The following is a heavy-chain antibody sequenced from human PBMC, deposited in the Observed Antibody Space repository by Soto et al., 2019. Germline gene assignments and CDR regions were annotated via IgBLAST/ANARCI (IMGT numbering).Heavy chain of an antibody. J-gene: IGHJ5*02. D-gene: IGHD3-22*01. Sequence: SETLSLTCPVSGGSLSSGDYYWRWIRQPPGKGGDGFGYSYYSGSTYYNPSLKSRVTISVDTSKTQYSLKLSSVTAADTDVEYGARGAKYYYDSSGDYCFDPWGQGTLVTVSS. V-gene: IGHV4-30-4*01. CDR3: ARGAKYYYDSSGDYCFDP. CDR1: GGSLSSGDYY. CDR2: SYYSGST.